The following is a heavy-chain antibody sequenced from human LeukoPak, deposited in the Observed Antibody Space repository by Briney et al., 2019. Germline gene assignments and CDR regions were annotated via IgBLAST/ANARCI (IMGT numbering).Heavy chain of an antibody. Sequence: GASVKVSCKASGGTFSSYAINWVRQAPGQGLEWMGGIIPIFGTANYAQKFQGRVTITADKSTSTAYMELSSLRSEDTAVYYCAREGYYDILTGYQYYFDYWGQGTLVTVSS. D-gene: IGHD3-9*01. V-gene: IGHV1-69*06. CDR1: GGTFSSYA. CDR2: IIPIFGTA. CDR3: AREGYYDILTGYQYYFDY. J-gene: IGHJ4*02.